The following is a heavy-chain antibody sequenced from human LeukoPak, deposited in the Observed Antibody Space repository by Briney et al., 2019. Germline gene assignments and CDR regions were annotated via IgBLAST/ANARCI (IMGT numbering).Heavy chain of an antibody. CDR2: IYTSGST. CDR1: GGSISSGSYY. Sequence: SSGTLSLTCTVSGGSISSGSYYWTWIRQPAGKGLEWIGRIYTSGSTNYNPSLKSRVTMSVDTSKNQFSLKLSSVTAADTAVYYCARDSYGSGSMGFDPWGQGTLVTVSS. V-gene: IGHV4-61*02. D-gene: IGHD3-10*01. CDR3: ARDSYGSGSMGFDP. J-gene: IGHJ5*02.